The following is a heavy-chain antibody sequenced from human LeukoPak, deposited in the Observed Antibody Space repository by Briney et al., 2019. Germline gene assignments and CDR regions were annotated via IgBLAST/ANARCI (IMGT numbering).Heavy chain of an antibody. CDR1: GFTFSSYS. CDR2: ISSSSSYR. D-gene: IGHD3-10*01. CDR3: AREGYYYGSGSYYITDAFDI. J-gene: IGHJ3*02. Sequence: PGGSLRLSCAASGFTFSSYSMNWVRQAPGKGLEWVSSISSSSSYRYYADSVKGRFTISRDNAKNSLYLQMNSLRAEDTAVYYCAREGYYYGSGSYYITDAFDIWGQGTMVTVSS. V-gene: IGHV3-21*01.